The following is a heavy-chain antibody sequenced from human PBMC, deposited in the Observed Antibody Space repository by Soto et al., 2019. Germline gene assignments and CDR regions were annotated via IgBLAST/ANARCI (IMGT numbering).Heavy chain of an antibody. Sequence: VSLTPTSSCYSVTGYFWGWIRESPGRGLEWIGYIYYAGNTLYTPSLNSRVTISVDRSKNQFFLKLSSVTAADTAVYYCARHDAVPKLQNGMGVWGQGTTVTVSS. V-gene: IGHV4-59*02. D-gene: IGHD1-1*01. J-gene: IGHJ6*02. CDR2: IYYAGNT. CDR1: CYSVTGYF. CDR3: ARHDAVPKLQNGMGV.